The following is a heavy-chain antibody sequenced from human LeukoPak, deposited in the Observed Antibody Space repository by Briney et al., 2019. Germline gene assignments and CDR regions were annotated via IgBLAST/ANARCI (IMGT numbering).Heavy chain of an antibody. D-gene: IGHD4-23*01. CDR3: ARDRDYGGFDY. CDR2: TYSVGST. J-gene: IGHJ4*02. Sequence: GGSLRLSCAASGFTVSSNYMSWVRQAPGKGLEWVSVTYSVGSTYYTDSVKGRFTLSRDNSKNTLYLQMNSLRAEDTAVYYCARDRDYGGFDYWGQGTLVTVSS. V-gene: IGHV3-53*01. CDR1: GFTVSSNY.